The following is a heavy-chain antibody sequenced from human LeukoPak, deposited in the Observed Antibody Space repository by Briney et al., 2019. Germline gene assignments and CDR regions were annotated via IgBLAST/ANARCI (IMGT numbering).Heavy chain of an antibody. V-gene: IGHV3-21*01. CDR3: ARGSAAGTFDY. CDR2: ISSSSSYI. J-gene: IGHJ4*02. D-gene: IGHD6-13*01. Sequence: GGSLRLSCAASGFTFSSYSMNWVRQAPGKGLEWVSSISSSSSYIYYADSVKGRFTISRDNAKNSLYLQMNSLRAEDTAVYYCARGSAAGTFDYWGLGTLVTVSS. CDR1: GFTFSSYS.